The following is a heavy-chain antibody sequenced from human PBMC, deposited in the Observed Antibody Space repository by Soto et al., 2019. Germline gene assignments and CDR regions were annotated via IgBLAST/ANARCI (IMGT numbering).Heavy chain of an antibody. CDR2: ISYDGSNK. J-gene: IGHJ3*02. D-gene: IGHD1-1*01. CDR3: AKAPTPTRSPLSAFDI. CDR1: GFTFSSYG. Sequence: LRLSCAASGFTFSSYGMHWVRQAPGKGLEWVAVISYDGSNKYYADSVKGRFTISRDNSKNTLYLQMNSLRAEDTAVYYCAKAPTPTRSPLSAFDIWGQGTMVTVSS. V-gene: IGHV3-30*18.